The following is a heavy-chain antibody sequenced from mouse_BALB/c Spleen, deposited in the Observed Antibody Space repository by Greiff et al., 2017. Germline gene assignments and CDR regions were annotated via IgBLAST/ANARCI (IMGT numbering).Heavy chain of an antibody. Sequence: LQESGAELAKPGASVKMSCKASGYTFTSYWMHWVKQRPGQGLEWIGYINPSTGYTEYNQKFKDKATLTADKSSSTAYMQLSSLTSEDSAVYYCASYRYDYAMDYWGQGTSVTVSS. D-gene: IGHD2-14*01. CDR1: GYTFTSYW. J-gene: IGHJ4*01. CDR2: INPSTGYT. V-gene: IGHV1-7*01. CDR3: ASYRYDYAMDY.